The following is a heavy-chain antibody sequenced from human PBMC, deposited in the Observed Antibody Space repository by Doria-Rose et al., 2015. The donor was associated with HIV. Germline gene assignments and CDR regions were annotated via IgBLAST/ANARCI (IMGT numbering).Heavy chain of an antibody. CDR3: ASHCSSTTCFVPY. CDR1: GGSITTSTYY. Sequence: QVQLQESGPGLVKPSETLSLTCTVSGGSITTSTYYWGWIRQPPGKGLEWIGSIYSSGSTYYNPSLKSRVTISVDTSKNQFSLKLSSVTAADTAMYYCASHCSSTTCFVPYWGQGTLVTVSS. CDR2: IYSSGST. V-gene: IGHV4-39*07. J-gene: IGHJ4*02. D-gene: IGHD2-2*01.